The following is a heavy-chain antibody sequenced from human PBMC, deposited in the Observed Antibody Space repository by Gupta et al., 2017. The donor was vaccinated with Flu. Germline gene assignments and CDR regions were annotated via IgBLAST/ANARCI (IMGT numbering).Heavy chain of an antibody. V-gene: IGHV3-30*19. CDR3: ARDQRPYCGDACFSLFPASDL. J-gene: IGHJ3*01. D-gene: IGHD2-21*01. CDR1: GFDFRQYG. Sequence: QVRLEQSGGGVAQTGKYMRLSCTASGFDFRQYGMPWFRQAPGKGLEWVISLRYTEHQSAAADSASGRFDVSRDDSKNTVFLQLNRLRAEDTGLYYCARDQRPYCGDACFSLFPASDLWGQGTMVTVSS. CDR2: LRYTEHQS.